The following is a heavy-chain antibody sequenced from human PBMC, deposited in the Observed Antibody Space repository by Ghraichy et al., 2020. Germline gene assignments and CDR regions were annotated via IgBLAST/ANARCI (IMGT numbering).Heavy chain of an antibody. J-gene: IGHJ2*01. V-gene: IGHV1-69*13. Sequence: SVKVSCKASGGTFSSYAISWVRQAPGQGLEWMGGIIPIFGTANYAQKFQGRVTITADESTSTAYMELSSLRSEDTAVYYCARDIVVVPAAMDWYFDLWGRGTLVTVSS. CDR1: GGTFSSYA. CDR3: ARDIVVVPAAMDWYFDL. D-gene: IGHD2-2*01. CDR2: IIPIFGTA.